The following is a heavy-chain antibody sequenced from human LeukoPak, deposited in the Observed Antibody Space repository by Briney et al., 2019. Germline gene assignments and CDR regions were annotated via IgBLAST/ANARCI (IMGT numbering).Heavy chain of an antibody. CDR2: FDNSGSS. CDR3: ARGKYSSGWYLDY. V-gene: IGHV4-59*01. D-gene: IGHD6-19*01. Sequence: KTSETLSLTCAVYGGSFSGYYWSWIRQPPGKGLEWIGYFDNSGSSNYNPSLKNRLTISEDTSKNQFALKLRSVTAADTAVYYCARGKYSSGWYLDYWGQGILVTVSS. CDR1: GGSFSGYY. J-gene: IGHJ4*02.